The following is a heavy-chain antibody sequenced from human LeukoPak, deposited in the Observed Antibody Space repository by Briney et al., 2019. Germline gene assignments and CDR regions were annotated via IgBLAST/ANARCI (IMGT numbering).Heavy chain of an antibody. Sequence: GGSLRLSCGVSGFTVSVSYMSWVRQAPGKGLEWVSIIYNDGGTYYADSVKGRFTISGDSSENTVYLQMSSLRADDTAVYYCARVTATDDYFDYWGQGTLVTVSS. CDR2: IYNDGGT. D-gene: IGHD2-21*02. CDR3: ARVTATDDYFDY. V-gene: IGHV3-53*01. J-gene: IGHJ4*02. CDR1: GFTVSVSY.